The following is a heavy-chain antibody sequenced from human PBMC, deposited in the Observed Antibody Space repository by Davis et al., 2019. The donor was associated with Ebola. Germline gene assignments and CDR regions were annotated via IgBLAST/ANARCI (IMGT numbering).Heavy chain of an antibody. V-gene: IGHV3-9*01. CDR1: GFTFDDYA. D-gene: IGHD6-13*01. J-gene: IGHJ3*02. CDR3: AKGRIAAAGTERTAFDI. Sequence: PGGSLRLSCAASGFTFDDYAMHWVRQAPGKGLEWVSGISWNSGSIGYADSVKGRFTISRDNAKNSLYLQMNSLRAEDTALYYCAKGRIAAAGTERTAFDIWGQGTMVTVSS. CDR2: ISWNSGSI.